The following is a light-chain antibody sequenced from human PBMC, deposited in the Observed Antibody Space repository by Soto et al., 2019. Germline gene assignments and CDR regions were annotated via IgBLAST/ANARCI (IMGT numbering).Light chain of an antibody. V-gene: IGKV1-5*01. CDR2: GAS. J-gene: IGKJ1*01. CDR1: QSIRHY. Sequence: DIQMTQSPPTLSASVGDRVTITCRASQSIRHYLAWYQQMPGKAPKLLIYGASTLQSGVPSRFSGSGSGTEFTLTISSLQPDDFGTYFCQHHNSYSQTFGQGTEVEI. CDR3: QHHNSYSQT.